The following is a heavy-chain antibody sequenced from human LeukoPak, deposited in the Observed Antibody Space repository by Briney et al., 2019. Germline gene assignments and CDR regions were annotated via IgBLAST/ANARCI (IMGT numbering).Heavy chain of an antibody. CDR1: GYTFTSYG. V-gene: IGHV1-18*01. J-gene: IGHJ4*02. D-gene: IGHD6-13*01. CDR3: ARFSIALGVPGPSIAAAGNPDY. Sequence: GASVKVSCKASGYTFTSYGISWVRQAPGQGLEWMGWISAYNGNTNYAQKLQGRVTMTTDTSTSTAYMELRSLRSDDTAVYYCARFSIALGVPGPSIAAAGNPDYWGQGTLVTVSS. CDR2: ISAYNGNT.